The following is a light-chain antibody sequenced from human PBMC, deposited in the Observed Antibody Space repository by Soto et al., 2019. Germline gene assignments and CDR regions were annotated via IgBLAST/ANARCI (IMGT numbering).Light chain of an antibody. V-gene: IGKV3-20*01. CDR3: QQFNSSPLT. Sequence: EIVLTQSPGTLSLSPGDRATLSCRASQSLRDNYLAWYQQKPGQTPSLLIYSATSRATGLPDRFSGSGSGTDFTLTISRLEPEDFAVYYCQQFNSSPLTFGGGTKVAIK. CDR2: SAT. CDR1: QSLRDNY. J-gene: IGKJ4*01.